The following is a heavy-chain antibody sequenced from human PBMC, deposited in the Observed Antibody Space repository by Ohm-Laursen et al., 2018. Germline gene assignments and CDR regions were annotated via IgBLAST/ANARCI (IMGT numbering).Heavy chain of an antibody. CDR3: ATSPHDIMSSKDY. CDR1: GESFSGSY. J-gene: IGHJ4*02. D-gene: IGHD3-9*01. V-gene: IGHV4-34*01. CDR2: INHRGTT. Sequence: SETLSLTCTVYGESFSGSYCSWIRQPPGKGLEWIGEINHRGTTNYKSSLKSRVTISVDTSKNQLSLELTSVTAVDTAVYYCATSPHDIMSSKDYWGQGTLVTVSS.